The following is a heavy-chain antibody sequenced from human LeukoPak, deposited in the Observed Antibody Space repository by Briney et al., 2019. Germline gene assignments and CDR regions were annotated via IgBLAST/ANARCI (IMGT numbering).Heavy chain of an antibody. Sequence: PVGSLGLYCSGPGFPLRRYAMQWGRDAPGTGLEYGSAFGSIGCCAYLADPVKGKFTISRDNSKNTLYLQMSSLRAEDTAVYYCVKGPSKELYGSGSYSTFDYWGQGTLVTVSS. D-gene: IGHD3-10*01. CDR2: FGSIGCCA. J-gene: IGHJ4*02. CDR3: VKGPSKELYGSGSYSTFDY. CDR1: GFPLRRYA. V-gene: IGHV3-64D*06.